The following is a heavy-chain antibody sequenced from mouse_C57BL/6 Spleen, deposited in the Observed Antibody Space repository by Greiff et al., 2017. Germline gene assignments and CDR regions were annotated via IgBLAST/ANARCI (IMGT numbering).Heavy chain of an antibody. CDR1: GYTFTSYW. CDR3: ARGLLYYYAMDY. Sequence: QVQLKQPGAELVKPGASVKLSCKASGYTFTSYWMHWVKQRPGQGLEWIGMIHPNSGSTNYNEKFKSKATLTVDKSSSTAYMQRSSLTSEDSAVYYCARGLLYYYAMDYWGQGTSVTVSS. CDR2: IHPNSGST. J-gene: IGHJ4*01. V-gene: IGHV1-64*01.